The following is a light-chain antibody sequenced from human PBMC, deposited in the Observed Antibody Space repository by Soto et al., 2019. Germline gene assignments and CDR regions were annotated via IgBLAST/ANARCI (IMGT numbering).Light chain of an antibody. CDR3: SSYAGSNNFGV. CDR2: EVS. J-gene: IGLJ3*02. Sequence: QSALTQPPSASGSPGQSVTISCTGTSSDVGGYNYVSWYQQYPGKAPKLMIYEVSKRPSGVPDRFSGSKSCNTASLTVSGLQAEDEADYYCSSYAGSNNFGVFGGGTKLTVL. CDR1: SSDVGGYNY. V-gene: IGLV2-8*01.